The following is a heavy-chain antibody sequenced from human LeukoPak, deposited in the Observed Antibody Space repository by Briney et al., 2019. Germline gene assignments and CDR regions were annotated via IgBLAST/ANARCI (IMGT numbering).Heavy chain of an antibody. CDR1: GYSFTSYW. Sequence: GESLKISCKGSGYSFTSYWIAWVRQMPGKGLEWMGIIYPGDCDTRYSPSFEGQVTISADKSISAAYLQWSSLKASDTAMYYCARGTRITIFGVVTRMENWFDPWGQGTLVTVSS. V-gene: IGHV5-51*01. CDR2: IYPGDCDT. CDR3: ARGTRITIFGVVTRMENWFDP. J-gene: IGHJ5*02. D-gene: IGHD3-3*01.